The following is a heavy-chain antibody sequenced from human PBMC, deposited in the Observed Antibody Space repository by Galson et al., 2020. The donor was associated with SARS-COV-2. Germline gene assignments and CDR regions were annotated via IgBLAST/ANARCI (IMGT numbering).Heavy chain of an antibody. CDR3: ARAHPSQWELLDYFDY. Sequence: ASETLSLTCTVSGGSVSNYYWSWIRQSPGKGLEWIGYIYYSGSTYYNPSLKSRVTISVDTSKNQFSLRLSSAATADTAVYYCARAHPSQWELLDYFDYWGQGTLVTVSS. J-gene: IGHJ4*02. V-gene: IGHV4-59*02. CDR2: IYYSGST. D-gene: IGHD1-26*01. CDR1: GGSVSNYY.